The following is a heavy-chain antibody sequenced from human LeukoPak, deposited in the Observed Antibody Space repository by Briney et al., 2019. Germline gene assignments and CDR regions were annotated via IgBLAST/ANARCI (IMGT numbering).Heavy chain of an antibody. CDR1: GYTFSDYY. Sequence: PGGSLRLSCAASGYTFSDYYMSWIRQAPGKGLEWVSYISRSGSTIYYADSVKGRFTISRDNAKNSLYLQMNSLRAEDTAVYYCVLSVDIVVVVAATPRGFDYWGQGTLVTVSS. V-gene: IGHV3-11*01. D-gene: IGHD2-15*01. CDR3: VLSVDIVVVVAATPRGFDY. J-gene: IGHJ4*02. CDR2: ISRSGSTI.